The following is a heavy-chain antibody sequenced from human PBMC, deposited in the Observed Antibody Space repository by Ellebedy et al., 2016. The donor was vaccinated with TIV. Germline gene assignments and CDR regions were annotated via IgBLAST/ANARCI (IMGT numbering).Heavy chain of an antibody. CDR2: VYYSGST. CDR3: AREEVAGEYLDP. J-gene: IGHJ5*02. V-gene: IGHV4-38-2*02. D-gene: IGHD2/OR15-2a*01. Sequence: MPGGSLRLSCSVSGSSISSSYFWAWVRQPPGKGLEWIGSVYYSGSTHSNPSLKSRLTISVDTSKSQFSLKLRSVTAADTAVYYCAREEVAGEYLDPWGQGTLVTVSS. CDR1: GSSISSSYF.